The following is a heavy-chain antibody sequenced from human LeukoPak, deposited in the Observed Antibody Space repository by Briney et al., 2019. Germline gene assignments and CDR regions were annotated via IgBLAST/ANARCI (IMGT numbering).Heavy chain of an antibody. J-gene: IGHJ4*02. V-gene: IGHV4-31*03. CDR2: IYYSGST. D-gene: IGHD3-10*01. Sequence: SQTLSLTCTVSGGSISSGGYYWSWIRQHPGKGLEWIGYIYYSGSTYYNPSLKSRVTISVDTPKNQFSLKLSSVTAADTAVYYCARDRYGSGSYYRYWGQGTLVTVSS. CDR3: ARDRYGSGSYYRY. CDR1: GGSISSGGYY.